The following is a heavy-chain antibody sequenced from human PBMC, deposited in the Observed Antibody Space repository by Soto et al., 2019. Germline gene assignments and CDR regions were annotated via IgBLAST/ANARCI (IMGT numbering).Heavy chain of an antibody. D-gene: IGHD3-3*01. Sequence: GGSLRLSCAASGFSFGSYALSWVRQAPGKGLEWVSTISGSDGKTFYADSVKGRFSISRDTSQHTLYLQMNSLRADDTAIYYCARWSYLDYWGQGTRVTVSS. CDR1: GFSFGSYA. CDR3: ARWSYLDY. J-gene: IGHJ4*02. V-gene: IGHV3-23*01. CDR2: ISGSDGKT.